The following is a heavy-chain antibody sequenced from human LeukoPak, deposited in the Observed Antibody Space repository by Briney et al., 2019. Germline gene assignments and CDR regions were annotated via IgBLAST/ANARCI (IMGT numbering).Heavy chain of an antibody. J-gene: IGHJ4*02. CDR3: ARQYDSSGYYFIFPYYFDY. CDR2: IYYRGSP. D-gene: IGHD3-22*01. Sequence: PSETLSLTCTVSGGSISSSSYYWGWIRQPPGKGRECIGSIYYRGSPYYNPSLKSRVTISVDTSKNQFSLKLSSVTAAHTAVYYCARQYDSSGYYFIFPYYFDYWGQGPLVTVSS. V-gene: IGHV4-39*01. CDR1: GGSISSSSYY.